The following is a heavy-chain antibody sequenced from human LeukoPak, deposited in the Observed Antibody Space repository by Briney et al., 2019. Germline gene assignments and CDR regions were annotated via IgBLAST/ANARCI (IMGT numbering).Heavy chain of an antibody. CDR3: ARVADLYGDFSYYFDY. Sequence: IYYSGSTSYSPSLKSRVTISVDTSKNQFSLKLSSVTAADTAVYYCARVADLYGDFSYYFDYWGQGTLVTVSS. V-gene: IGHV4-59*01. J-gene: IGHJ4*02. D-gene: IGHD4-17*01. CDR2: IYYSGST.